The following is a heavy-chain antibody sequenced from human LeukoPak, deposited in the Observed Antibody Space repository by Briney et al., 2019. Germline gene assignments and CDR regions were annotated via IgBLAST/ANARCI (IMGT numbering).Heavy chain of an antibody. CDR3: ARASGYYDPIDY. CDR2: ISGSGGST. Sequence: PGGSLRLSCAASGFTFSSYAMSWVRQAPGKGLEWASAISGSGGSTYYADSVKGRFTISRDNSKNTLYLQMNSLRAEDTAVYYCARASGYYDPIDYWGQGTLVTVSS. J-gene: IGHJ4*02. V-gene: IGHV3-23*01. CDR1: GFTFSSYA. D-gene: IGHD3-22*01.